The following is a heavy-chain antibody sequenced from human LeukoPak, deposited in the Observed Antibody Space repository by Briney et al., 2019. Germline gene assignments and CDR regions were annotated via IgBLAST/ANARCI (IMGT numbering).Heavy chain of an antibody. D-gene: IGHD5-12*01. J-gene: IGHJ4*02. V-gene: IGHV3-7*01. CDR2: INQGGSVK. CDR1: GSTFRSYW. CDR3: ARVGYSGWNLEY. Sequence: PGGSLRLSSAASGSTFRSYWMSWVRQALGKGLEWVANINQGGSVKYYVDSVKGRCTISRDDAKNSLYVQMNSLRDEDTAVYYCARVGYSGWNLEYWGQGTLVTVSS.